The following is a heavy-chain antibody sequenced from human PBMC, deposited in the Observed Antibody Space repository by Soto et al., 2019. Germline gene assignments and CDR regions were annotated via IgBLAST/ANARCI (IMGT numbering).Heavy chain of an antibody. CDR3: ASRYSSGWYDSDY. Sequence: ASVKVSCKASGGTFSSYAISWVRQAPGQGLEWMGGIIPIFGTANYAQKFQGRVTITADESTSTAYMELSSLRSEDTAVYYFASRYSSGWYDSDYWGQGTLVTVSS. D-gene: IGHD6-19*01. J-gene: IGHJ4*02. CDR2: IIPIFGTA. CDR1: GGTFSSYA. V-gene: IGHV1-69*13.